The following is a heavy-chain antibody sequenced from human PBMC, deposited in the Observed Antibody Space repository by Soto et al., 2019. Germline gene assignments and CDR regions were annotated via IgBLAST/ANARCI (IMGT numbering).Heavy chain of an antibody. CDR3: ARRRIPSGYDDFFDV. V-gene: IGHV4-30-2*01. CDR1: GGSISSGDNS. D-gene: IGHD5-12*01. CDR2: IYHNGNT. J-gene: IGHJ4*02. Sequence: QLQLQESGSGLVKPSQTLSLTCAVSGGSISSGDNSWSWIRQPPGKGLEWIGYIYHNGNTYYNPSLNSRATVSVDRSKNQFSLRLTSVTAADTAVYFRARRRIPSGYDDFFDVWGQGILVTVSS.